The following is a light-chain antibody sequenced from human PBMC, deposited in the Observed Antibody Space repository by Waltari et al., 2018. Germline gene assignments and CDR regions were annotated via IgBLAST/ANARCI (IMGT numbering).Light chain of an antibody. V-gene: IGLV2-11*01. CDR2: DVS. Sequence: QSALTQPRPVSGSAGQSVTLSCTGSSSDVGGYNYVSWYQQHPGKAPKLMIYDVSNRPSAVPDRFSGSKSGNTASLTISGLQAEDEADYYCCSYAGSYTWVFGGWTKVTVL. CDR3: CSYAGSYTWV. CDR1: SSDVGGYNY. J-gene: IGLJ3*02.